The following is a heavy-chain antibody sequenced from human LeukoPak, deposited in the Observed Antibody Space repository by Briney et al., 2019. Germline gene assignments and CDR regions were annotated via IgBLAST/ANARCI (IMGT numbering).Heavy chain of an antibody. CDR2: ITDSGSTI. D-gene: IGHD3-9*01. CDR3: ARSIGLTGGGVDV. Sequence: AGGYLRLSCAASGFTFRDYNMNWVRQAPGKGLEWVSYITDSGSTIHYADSVNGRFTISRDNAKNSLYLQMNSLRAEDSAVYYCARSIGLTGGGVDVWGRGTTVTVSS. J-gene: IGHJ6*02. CDR1: GFTFRDYN. V-gene: IGHV3-11*01.